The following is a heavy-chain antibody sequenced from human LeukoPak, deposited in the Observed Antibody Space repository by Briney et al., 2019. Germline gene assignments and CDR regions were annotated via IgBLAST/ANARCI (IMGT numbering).Heavy chain of an antibody. V-gene: IGHV3-48*01. CDR1: GFTFGEYV. CDR3: ARDTRRSRVAASDYYYGMDV. J-gene: IGHJ6*02. CDR2: ISSSSSTI. Sequence: PGGSLRLSCATSGFTFGEYVMSWVRQAPGKGLEWVSHISSSSSTIYYADSVKGRFTISRDNAKNSLYLQMNSLRAEDTAVYYCARDTRRSRVAASDYYYGMDVWGQGTTVTVSS. D-gene: IGHD5-12*01.